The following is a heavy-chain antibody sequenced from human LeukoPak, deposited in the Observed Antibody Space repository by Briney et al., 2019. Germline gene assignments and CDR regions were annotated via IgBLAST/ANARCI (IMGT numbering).Heavy chain of an antibody. D-gene: IGHD6-13*01. CDR3: ARGGVFIANNWFDP. CDR2: INPNSGGT. Sequence: ASVKVSCKASGYTFTGYYMHWVRQAPGQGLEWMGWINPNSGGTNYAQKFQGRVTMTRDTSISTAYMELSRLRSDDTAVNYCARGGVFIANNWFDPWGQGTLVTVSS. V-gene: IGHV1-2*02. J-gene: IGHJ5*02. CDR1: GYTFTGYY.